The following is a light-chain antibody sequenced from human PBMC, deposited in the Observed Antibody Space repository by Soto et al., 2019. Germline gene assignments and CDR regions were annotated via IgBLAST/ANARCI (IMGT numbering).Light chain of an antibody. Sequence: EIVMTPSPATLSVSPGQRASLSSRARQTVSTTVAWYHQKPGQAPRLLVYGASTRATGIPARFSGSGAGTDFTLTISSLEPEDFAVDYCQQRSNWPGITFGQGTRLEIK. CDR1: QTVSTT. J-gene: IGKJ5*01. V-gene: IGKV3-15*01. CDR3: QQRSNWPGIT. CDR2: GAS.